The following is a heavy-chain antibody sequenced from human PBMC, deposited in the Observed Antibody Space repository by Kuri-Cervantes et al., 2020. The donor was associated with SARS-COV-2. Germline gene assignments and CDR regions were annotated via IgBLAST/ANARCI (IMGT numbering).Heavy chain of an antibody. Sequence: GGSLRLSCAASGFTFSSYSMNWVRQAPGKGLEWVSYISSSSSTIYYADSVKGRFTISRDNAKNSLYLQMNSLRAEDTAVYYCAKNGDFGVVTPGYMDDWGKGTTVTVSS. D-gene: IGHD3-3*01. V-gene: IGHV3-48*01. J-gene: IGHJ6*03. CDR1: GFTFSSYS. CDR2: ISSSSSTI. CDR3: AKNGDFGVVTPGYMDD.